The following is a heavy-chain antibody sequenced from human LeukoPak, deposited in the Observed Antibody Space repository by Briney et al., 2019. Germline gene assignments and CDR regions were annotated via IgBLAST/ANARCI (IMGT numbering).Heavy chain of an antibody. Sequence: ASVKVSCKASGYTFTSYDINWVRQATGQGLEWMGWMNPNSGNTGYAQKFQGRVTMTRHTSINTAYMELSSLRSEDTAVYYCAVNGWLQRDFDYWGQGTLVTVSS. D-gene: IGHD5-24*01. V-gene: IGHV1-8*01. J-gene: IGHJ4*02. CDR1: GYTFTSYD. CDR3: AVNGWLQRDFDY. CDR2: MNPNSGNT.